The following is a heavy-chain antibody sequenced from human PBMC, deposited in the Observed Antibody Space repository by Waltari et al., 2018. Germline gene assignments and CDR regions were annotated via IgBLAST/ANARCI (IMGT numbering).Heavy chain of an antibody. D-gene: IGHD5-12*01. Sequence: QLQLQESGPGLVKPSETLSLTCTVSGGSISSSSYYWGWIRQPPGKGLEWIGSIYYSGRTYYNPSLKSRVTISVDTSKNQFALKLSSVTAADTAVYYCAREGREYSGYDSMEGEAFDIWGQGTMVTVSS. CDR2: IYYSGRT. CDR1: GGSISSSSYY. V-gene: IGHV4-39*07. CDR3: AREGREYSGYDSMEGEAFDI. J-gene: IGHJ3*02.